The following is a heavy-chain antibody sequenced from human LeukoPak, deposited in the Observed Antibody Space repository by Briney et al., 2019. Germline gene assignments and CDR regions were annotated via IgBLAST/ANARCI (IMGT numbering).Heavy chain of an antibody. V-gene: IGHV4-4*07. D-gene: IGHD2-21*02. CDR2: IHTSGGT. Sequence: SETLSLTCTVSGASISSYYWTWIRQPAGKGPEWIGRIHTSGGTNYNPSLKSRVNMSVDTSKNQFSLKLNSVTAADTAVYYCARVTDPRYNWFDPWGQGTLVTVSS. CDR3: ARVTDPRYNWFDP. CDR1: GASISSYY. J-gene: IGHJ5*02.